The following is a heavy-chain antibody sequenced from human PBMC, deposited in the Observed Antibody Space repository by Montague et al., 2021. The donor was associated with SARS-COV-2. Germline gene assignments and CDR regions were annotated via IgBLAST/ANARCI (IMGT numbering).Heavy chain of an antibody. J-gene: IGHJ3*02. Sequence: SETLSLTCTVSSGSISSYYWSWIRQPPGKGLEWIGYIYYSGSTNYNPSLKSRVTISVDTSKNQFSLKLSSVTAADTAVYYWARGDGYSSSGYLAFEIWGQGTMVTVSS. CDR1: SGSISSYY. CDR2: IYYSGST. CDR3: ARGDGYSSSGYLAFEI. V-gene: IGHV4-59*01. D-gene: IGHD6-13*01.